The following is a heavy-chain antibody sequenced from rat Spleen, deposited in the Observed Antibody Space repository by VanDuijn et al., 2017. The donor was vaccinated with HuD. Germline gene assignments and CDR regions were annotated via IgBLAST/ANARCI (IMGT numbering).Heavy chain of an antibody. D-gene: IGHD1-6*01. Sequence: QVQLKESGPGLVQPSQTLSLTCTVSGFSLTSYNVHWVRQPPGKGLEWMGRMRYNGDTSYISALKSRLSISRDTSKNQVFLKMNSLQTDDTGTYYCTTDYYYVMDAWGQGASVTVSS. CDR2: MRYNGDT. CDR3: TTDYYYVMDA. CDR1: GFSLTSYN. V-gene: IGHV2-63*01. J-gene: IGHJ4*01.